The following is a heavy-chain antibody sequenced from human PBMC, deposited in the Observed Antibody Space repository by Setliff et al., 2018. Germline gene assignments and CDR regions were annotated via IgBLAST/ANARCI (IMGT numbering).Heavy chain of an antibody. CDR2: ISSSGSTI. Sequence: RGVLRLSCAASGFTFSDYYMSWIRQAPGKGLEWVSYISSSGSTIYYADSVKGRFTISRDNAKNSLYLQMNSLRAEDTAVYYCARPPDRGSAGDDYWGQGTLVTVSS. V-gene: IGHV3-11*01. CDR3: ARPPDRGSAGDDY. J-gene: IGHJ4*02. CDR1: GFTFSDYY. D-gene: IGHD6-13*01.